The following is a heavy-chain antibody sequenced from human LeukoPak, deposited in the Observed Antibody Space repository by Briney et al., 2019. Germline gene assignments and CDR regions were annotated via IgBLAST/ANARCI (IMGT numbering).Heavy chain of an antibody. Sequence: SETLSLTCTVSGGSISTYYWSWIRQPAGKGLEWIGRIYTSGSTNYNPSLKSRVTMSVDTSKNQFSLKLSSVTAADTAVYYCAREPYYYDSSGYLFDYWGQGTLVTVSS. J-gene: IGHJ4*02. CDR2: IYTSGST. V-gene: IGHV4-4*07. D-gene: IGHD3-22*01. CDR3: AREPYYYDSSGYLFDY. CDR1: GGSISTYY.